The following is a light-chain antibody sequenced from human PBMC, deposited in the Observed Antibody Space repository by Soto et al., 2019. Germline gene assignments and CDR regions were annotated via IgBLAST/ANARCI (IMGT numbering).Light chain of an antibody. CDR1: QSVSSR. CDR2: GAS. CDR3: QQYDNSPIT. J-gene: IGKJ5*01. V-gene: IGKV3-20*01. Sequence: EIVMTQSPGTLSLSTGERATLSCRASQSVSSRLAWYQQKPGQAPRLLISGASSRATGIPDRFSGSGSATDFTLTITRLEPEDFALYYCQQYDNSPITFGQGTRLEIK.